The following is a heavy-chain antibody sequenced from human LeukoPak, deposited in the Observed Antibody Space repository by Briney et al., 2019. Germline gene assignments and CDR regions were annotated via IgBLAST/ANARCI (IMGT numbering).Heavy chain of an antibody. D-gene: IGHD6-13*01. Sequence: PSETLSLTCAVSGGSISSGGYSWSWIRQPPGKGLEWIGYIYHSGSTYYNPSLKSRVTISVDRSKNQFSQKLSSVTAADTAVYYCARVSKQQLVLGGRGQIDPWGQGTLVTVSS. V-gene: IGHV4-30-2*01. J-gene: IGHJ5*02. CDR2: IYHSGST. CDR1: GGSISSGGYS. CDR3: ARVSKQQLVLGGRGQIDP.